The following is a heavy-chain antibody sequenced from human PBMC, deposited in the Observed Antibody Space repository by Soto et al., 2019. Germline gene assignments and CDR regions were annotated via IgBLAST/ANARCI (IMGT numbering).Heavy chain of an antibody. CDR3: ARAWGSSDRYNWFDP. J-gene: IGHJ5*02. CDR1: GYTFTGYY. CDR2: INPNSGGT. Sequence: ASVKVSCKASGYTFTGYYMHWVRQAPGQGLEWMGWINPNSGGTNYAQKLQGRVTMTRDTSISTAYMELSRLRSDDTAVYYCARAWGSSDRYNWFDPWGQGTLVTVSS. D-gene: IGHD6-13*01. V-gene: IGHV1-2*02.